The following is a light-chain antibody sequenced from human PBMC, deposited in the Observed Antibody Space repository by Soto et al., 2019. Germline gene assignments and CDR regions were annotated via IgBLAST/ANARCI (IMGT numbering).Light chain of an antibody. CDR3: QQYDTSPHT. CDR1: QSVSSSQ. Sequence: EIVLTQSPGTPSLSPGESATLSCRASQSVSSSQVAWYQQKPGQAPRLLIYGASSRATGIPDRFSGVGSETDFTLTISRLEPEDFAVYYCQQYDTSPHTFGQGTKLEIK. V-gene: IGKV3-20*01. CDR2: GAS. J-gene: IGKJ2*01.